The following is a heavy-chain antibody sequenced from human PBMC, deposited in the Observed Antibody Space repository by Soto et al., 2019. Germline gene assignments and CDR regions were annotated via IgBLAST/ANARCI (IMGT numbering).Heavy chain of an antibody. Sequence: GESLKISCKGSGYSFTSYWIGWVRQMPGKGLEWMGRIDPSDSQTYYSPSFRGHVTISVTKSITTVFLQWSSLRASDTAMYYCARQIYDSDTGPNFQYYFDSWGQGTPVTVSS. CDR2: IDPSDSQT. V-gene: IGHV5-10-1*01. J-gene: IGHJ4*02. CDR1: GYSFTSYW. D-gene: IGHD3-22*01. CDR3: ARQIYDSDTGPNFQYYFDS.